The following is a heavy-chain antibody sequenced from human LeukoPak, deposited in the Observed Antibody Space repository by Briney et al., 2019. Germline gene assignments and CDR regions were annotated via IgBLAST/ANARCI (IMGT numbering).Heavy chain of an antibody. Sequence: PGGSLRLSCAASGFTFSSYGMHWVRQAPGKGLEWVAVISYDGSNKYYADSVKGRFTISRDNSKNTLYLQMNSLRAEDTAVYYCAKDRDGAIDIWGQGTMVTVSS. V-gene: IGHV3-30*18. J-gene: IGHJ3*02. CDR1: GFTFSSYG. CDR2: ISYDGSNK. D-gene: IGHD3-10*01. CDR3: AKDRDGAIDI.